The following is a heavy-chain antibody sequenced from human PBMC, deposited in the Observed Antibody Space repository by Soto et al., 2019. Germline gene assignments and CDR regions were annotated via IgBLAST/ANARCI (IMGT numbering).Heavy chain of an antibody. CDR2: IYHSGST. CDR3: ARSRYYYDSSGYVAWFDH. J-gene: IGHJ5*02. V-gene: IGHV4-30-2*01. CDR1: GCSISSGGYS. D-gene: IGHD3-22*01. Sequence: SETLSLTCAVSGCSISSGGYSWSWIRQPPGKGLEWIGYIYHSGSTYYNPSLKSRVTISVDRSKKQFSLKLSSVTAADTAVYYCARSRYYYDSSGYVAWFDHWCQGTLFNVAP.